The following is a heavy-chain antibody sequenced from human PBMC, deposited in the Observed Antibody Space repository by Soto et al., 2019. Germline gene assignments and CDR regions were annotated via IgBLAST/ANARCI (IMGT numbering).Heavy chain of an antibody. J-gene: IGHJ4*02. V-gene: IGHV1-8*01. D-gene: IGHD2-15*01. CDR1: GYTFTSYD. CDR3: ARVLGYCSGGSCYYFDY. CDR2: MNPNSGNT. Sequence: ASVKVSCKASGYTFTSYDINWVRQATGQGLEWMGWMNPNSGNTGYAQKFQGRVTMTRNTSISTAYMELSSLRSEDTAVYYCARVLGYCSGGSCYYFDYWGQGTLVTVSS.